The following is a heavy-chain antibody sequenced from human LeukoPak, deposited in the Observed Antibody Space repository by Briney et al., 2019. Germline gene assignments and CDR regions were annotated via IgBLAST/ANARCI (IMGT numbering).Heavy chain of an antibody. CDR1: GFTFSSYS. V-gene: IGHV3-21*01. J-gene: IGHJ4*02. Sequence: GGSLRLSCAASGFTFSSYSMNWVRQAPGKGLEWVSSISSSSSYIYYADSVKGRFTISRDNAKNSLYLQVNSLRAEDTAVYYCARKVSSSWYYFDYWGQGTLVTVSS. D-gene: IGHD6-13*01. CDR2: ISSSSSYI. CDR3: ARKVSSSWYYFDY.